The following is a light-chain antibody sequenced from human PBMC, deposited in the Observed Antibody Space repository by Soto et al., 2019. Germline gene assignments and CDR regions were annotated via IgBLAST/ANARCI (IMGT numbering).Light chain of an antibody. Sequence: EIVLTQSPDTLSLSPGERATVSCRASQSVSNNDLAWYQQRPGQAPRLVLYGASTRPTGIPDRFSGSGSGTEFTLTISRLEPEDFAVYYCHHYSRSPPYTLGQGTKLDIK. J-gene: IGKJ2*01. CDR3: HHYSRSPPYT. V-gene: IGKV3-20*01. CDR2: GAS. CDR1: QSVSNND.